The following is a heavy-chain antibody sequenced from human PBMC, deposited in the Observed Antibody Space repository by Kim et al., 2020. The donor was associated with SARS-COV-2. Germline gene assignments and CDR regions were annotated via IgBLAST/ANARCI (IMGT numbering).Heavy chain of an antibody. CDR3: ARPPLYSNYGYYFDY. J-gene: IGHJ4*02. Sequence: SEKVSCKASGGTFSSYAISWVRQAPGQGLEWMGRIIPILGIANYAQKFQGRVTITADKSTSTAYMELSSLRSEDTAVYYCARPPLYSNYGYYFDYWGQGTLVTVSS. CDR2: IIPILGIA. D-gene: IGHD4-4*01. CDR1: GGTFSSYA. V-gene: IGHV1-69*04.